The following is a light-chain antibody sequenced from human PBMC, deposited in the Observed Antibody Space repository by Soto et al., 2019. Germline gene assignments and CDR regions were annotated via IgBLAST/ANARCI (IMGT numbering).Light chain of an antibody. CDR3: QSYDSSLSDSV. Sequence: QSALTQPPSVSGAPGQRVTISCTGSSSNIGANYDVHWYQQLPGTAPKLLIYGNSNRPSGVPDRFSGSKSGTSASLAITGLQAEDEADYYCQSYDSSLSDSVFGTGTKVTV. CDR1: SSNIGANYD. V-gene: IGLV1-40*01. J-gene: IGLJ1*01. CDR2: GNS.